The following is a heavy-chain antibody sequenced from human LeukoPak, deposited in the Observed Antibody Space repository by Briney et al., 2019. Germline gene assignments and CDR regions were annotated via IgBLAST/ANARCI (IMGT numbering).Heavy chain of an antibody. D-gene: IGHD6-6*01. V-gene: IGHV3-74*01. CDR1: GFTFSDYY. CDR3: ARDRSIASDY. CDR2: INSDGSST. Sequence: GGSLRLSCAASGFTFSDYYMTWIRQAPGKGLVWVSRINSDGSSTSYADSVKGRFTISRDNAKNTLYLQMNSLRAEDTAVYYCARDRSIASDYWGQGTLVTVSS. J-gene: IGHJ4*02.